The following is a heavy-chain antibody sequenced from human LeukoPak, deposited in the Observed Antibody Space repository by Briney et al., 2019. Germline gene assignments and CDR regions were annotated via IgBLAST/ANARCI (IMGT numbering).Heavy chain of an antibody. CDR1: GFTFSKYA. CDR3: AKHSVTSGSFNVY. D-gene: IGHD6-19*01. Sequence: PGGSLRLSCAASGFTFSKYAMSWVRQAPGKGLAWVSSISGNGVDTYNADSVKGRFTISRDNSKNTLYLQMNSLRADDTAVYYCAKHSVTSGSFNVYWGQGTLVTVSS. CDR2: ISGNGVDT. J-gene: IGHJ4*02. V-gene: IGHV3-23*01.